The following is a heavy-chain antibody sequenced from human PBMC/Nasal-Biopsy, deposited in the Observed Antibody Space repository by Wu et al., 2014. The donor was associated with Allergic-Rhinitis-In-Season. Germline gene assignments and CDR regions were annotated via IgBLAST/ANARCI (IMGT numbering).Heavy chain of an antibody. CDR2: IRYDGSEK. V-gene: IGHV3-30*02. Sequence: LRLSCAASGFTFSSYGMHWVRQAPGKGLEWVAFIRYDGSEKYYADSVKGRFTISRDTSKNTLYLQMNSLRAEDTAVYYCAKFESGSQPTWGQGDNGHRLL. CDR1: GFTFSSYG. D-gene: IGHD1-26*01. J-gene: IGHJ3*01. CDR3: AKFESGSQPT.